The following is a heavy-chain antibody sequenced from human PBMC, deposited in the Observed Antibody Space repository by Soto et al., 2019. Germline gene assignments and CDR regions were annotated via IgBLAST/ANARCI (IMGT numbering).Heavy chain of an antibody. CDR2: ISSNGGST. CDR3: ARDHVVVAATRGYYYYGMDV. V-gene: IGHV3-64*01. Sequence: PGGSLRLSCAASGFTFRSYAMPWVRQAPGKGLEYVSAISSNGGSTYYANSVKGRFTISRDSSNNTLYLQMGSMRAEDMAVYYCARDHVVVAATRGYYYYGMDVWGQGTTVTVSS. CDR1: GFTFRSYA. D-gene: IGHD2-15*01. J-gene: IGHJ6*02.